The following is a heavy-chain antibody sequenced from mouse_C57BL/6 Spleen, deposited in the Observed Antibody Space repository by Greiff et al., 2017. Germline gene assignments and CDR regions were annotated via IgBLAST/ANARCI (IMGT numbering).Heavy chain of an antibody. Sequence: VQLQQSGPVLVKPGASVKMSCKASGYTFTDYYMNWVKQSHGKSLEWIGVINPYNGGPSYNQKFKGKATLTVDKSSSTAYMELNSLTSEDSAVYYCANYDYDYYAMDYWGQGTSVTVSS. CDR2: INPYNGGP. V-gene: IGHV1-19*01. D-gene: IGHD2-4*01. CDR3: ANYDYDYYAMDY. CDR1: GYTFTDYY. J-gene: IGHJ4*01.